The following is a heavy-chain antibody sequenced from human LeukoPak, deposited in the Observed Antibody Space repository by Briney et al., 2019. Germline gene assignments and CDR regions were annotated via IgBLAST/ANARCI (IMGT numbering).Heavy chain of an antibody. CDR2: ISAYGNT. J-gene: IGHJ4*02. V-gene: IGHV1-18*01. Sequence: ASVKVSCKTSGYTFTIYGISWVRQTPGQGLEWMGLISAYGNTNYAQNLQGRVTMTTDTSTSTAYMELRSLRSDDTAVYYCARGIIGYYFDYWGQGTLVTVSS. D-gene: IGHD2-15*01. CDR3: ARGIIGYYFDY. CDR1: GYTFTIYG.